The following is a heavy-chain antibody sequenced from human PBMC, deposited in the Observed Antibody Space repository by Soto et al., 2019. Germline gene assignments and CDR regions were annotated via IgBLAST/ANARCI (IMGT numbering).Heavy chain of an antibody. V-gene: IGHV3-23*01. D-gene: IGHD5-18*01. CDR2: ISGSGGST. Sequence: GGSLRLSCAASGFTFSSYSMSWVRQAPGKGLEWVSAISGSGGSTYYADSVKGRFTISRDNSKNTLYLQMNSLRAEDTAVYYCAKDLGYNLGYYYGMDVWGQGTTVTVSS. J-gene: IGHJ6*02. CDR3: AKDLGYNLGYYYGMDV. CDR1: GFTFSSYS.